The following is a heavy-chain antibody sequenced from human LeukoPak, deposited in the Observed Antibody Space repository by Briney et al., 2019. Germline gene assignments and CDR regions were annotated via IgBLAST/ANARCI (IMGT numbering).Heavy chain of an antibody. CDR2: VYWNDGK. V-gene: IGHV2-5*01. J-gene: IGHJ5*02. D-gene: IGHD6-25*01. Sequence: SGPTLVNPTQTLTLTCTFSGFSLSTSGVGVGWFRQPPGGALEWLALVYWNDGKYYSPSLRSRLTIAKDTSKNQVVLTMTNMDPVDTATFYCARRRSPSSGDWFDPWGQGTLVTVSS. CDR3: ARRRSPSSGDWFDP. CDR1: GFSLSTSGVG.